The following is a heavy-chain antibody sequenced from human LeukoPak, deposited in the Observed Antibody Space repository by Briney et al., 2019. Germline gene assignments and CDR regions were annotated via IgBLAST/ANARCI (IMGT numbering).Heavy chain of an antibody. CDR1: GYTFTSYY. CDR2: INPSGGST. Sequence: GASVKVSCKASGYTFTSYYMHWVRQAPGQGLEWMGIINPSGGSTSYAQKFQGRVTMTRDMSTSTVYMELRSLRSDDTAVYYCARETVYYYDSSGYDDAFDIWGQGTMVTVSS. V-gene: IGHV1-46*01. J-gene: IGHJ3*02. CDR3: ARETVYYYDSSGYDDAFDI. D-gene: IGHD3-22*01.